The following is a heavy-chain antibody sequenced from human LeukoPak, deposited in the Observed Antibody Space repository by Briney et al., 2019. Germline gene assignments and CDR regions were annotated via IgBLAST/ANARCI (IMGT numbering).Heavy chain of an antibody. V-gene: IGHV3-43*01. CDR2: ISWDGGRI. CDR3: AKDNTIVVTMTLDY. D-gene: IGHD5-12*01. Sequence: GGSLRLSCAASGFTFDEYTMHWVRQAPGKGLEWVSLISWDGGRIDYADSVKGRFTISRDNSKNSLYLQMNSLRTEDTALYYCAKDNTIVVTMTLDYWGQGTLVTVST. J-gene: IGHJ4*02. CDR1: GFTFDEYT.